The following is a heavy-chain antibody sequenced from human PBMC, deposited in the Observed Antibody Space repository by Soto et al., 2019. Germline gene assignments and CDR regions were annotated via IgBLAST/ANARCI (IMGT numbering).Heavy chain of an antibody. CDR3: ARDCSGATCFPGMDV. CDR1: GFSLNDYT. V-gene: IGHV3-21*01. D-gene: IGHD2-15*01. Sequence: GSLRLYCAASGFSLNDYTLNWVRRAPGKGLEWVSSISGSGYISYADSLRGRVTISRDNAKKSLYLQIISLRAEDAAVYYCARDCSGATCFPGMDVWGLGTTVTVSS. J-gene: IGHJ6*02. CDR2: ISGSGYI.